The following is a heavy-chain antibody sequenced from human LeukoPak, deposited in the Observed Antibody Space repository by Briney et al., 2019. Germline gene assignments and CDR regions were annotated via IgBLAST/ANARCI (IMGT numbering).Heavy chain of an antibody. V-gene: IGHV4-34*01. CDR3: ARRRIVVVPAAPRTYYFDY. CDR2: INHSGST. Sequence: SETLSLTCAVYGGSFSGYYWSWIRQPPGKGLEWIGEINHSGSTNYNPSLKSRVTISVDTSKNQFSLKLSSVTAADTAVYYCARRRIVVVPAAPRTYYFDYWGQGTLVTVSS. CDR1: GGSFSGYY. D-gene: IGHD2-2*01. J-gene: IGHJ4*02.